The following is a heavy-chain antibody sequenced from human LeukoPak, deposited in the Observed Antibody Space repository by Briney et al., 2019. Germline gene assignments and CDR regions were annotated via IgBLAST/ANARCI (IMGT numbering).Heavy chain of an antibody. CDR2: ISYSGRT. V-gene: IGHV4-59*13. D-gene: IGHD1-26*01. J-gene: IGHJ3*01. Sequence: SETLSLTCSVSGGSIGSSFWNWIRLSPGKGLQWIGYISYSGRTNYSPSLKSRVTISIDTSKNQLSLTLTSVTAADTALYYCARDRSGTYYTFDVWGQGTMVSVSA. CDR1: GGSIGSSF. CDR3: ARDRSGTYYTFDV.